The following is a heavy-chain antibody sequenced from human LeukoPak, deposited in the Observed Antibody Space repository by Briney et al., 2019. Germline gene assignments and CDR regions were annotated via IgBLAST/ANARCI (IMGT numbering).Heavy chain of an antibody. J-gene: IGHJ4*02. CDR1: GFTFSSYA. CDR2: ISGSGGST. Sequence: GGSLRLSCAASGFTFSSYAMSWVRQAPGKGLEWVSAISGSGGSTYYADSVKGRFTISRDNSKNTLYLQMNSLRAEDTAVYYCARDPGGSYLYYFDYWGQGTLVTVSS. D-gene: IGHD1-26*01. CDR3: ARDPGGSYLYYFDY. V-gene: IGHV3-23*01.